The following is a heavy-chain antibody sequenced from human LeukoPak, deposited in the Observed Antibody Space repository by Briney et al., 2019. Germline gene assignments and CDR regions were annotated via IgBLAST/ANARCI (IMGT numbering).Heavy chain of an antibody. Sequence: ASVKVSCKASGYTFTSYYMHWVRQAPGQGLEWMGGIIPIFGTANYAQKFQGRVTITADESTSTAYMELSSLRSEDTAVYYCARYCSGGSCPFDYWGQGTLVTVSS. D-gene: IGHD2-15*01. CDR2: IIPIFGTA. J-gene: IGHJ4*02. CDR1: GYTFTSYY. V-gene: IGHV1-69*13. CDR3: ARYCSGGSCPFDY.